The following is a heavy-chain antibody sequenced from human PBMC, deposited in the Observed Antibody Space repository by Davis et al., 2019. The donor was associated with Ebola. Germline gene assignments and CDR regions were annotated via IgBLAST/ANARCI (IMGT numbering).Heavy chain of an antibody. D-gene: IGHD2-21*01. V-gene: IGHV3-23*01. CDR1: GFTFSSYA. J-gene: IGHJ6*03. Sequence: GESLKISCAASGFTFSSYAMSWVRQAPGKGLEWVSVISGSGGSTYYADSVKGRFTISRDNSKNTVYLQMNSLRAGDTAVYYCARQAYCGGDCYSDYYYYMDVWGKGTTVTVSS. CDR2: ISGSGGST. CDR3: ARQAYCGGDCYSDYYYYMDV.